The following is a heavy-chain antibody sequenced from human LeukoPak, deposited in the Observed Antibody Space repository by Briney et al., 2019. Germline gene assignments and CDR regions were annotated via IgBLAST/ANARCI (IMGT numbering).Heavy chain of an antibody. J-gene: IGHJ4*02. CDR1: GGSISSSSYY. Sequence: SETLSLTCTVSGGSISSSSYYWGWIRQPPGKGLMWIGTIYYRGSTYYNPSLKSRVTISVDTSKKQFSLKLSSVTAADTAVYYCARWDGGNCGFDYWGQGTLVTVSS. V-gene: IGHV4-39*01. CDR2: IYYRGST. CDR3: ARWDGGNCGFDY. D-gene: IGHD4-23*01.